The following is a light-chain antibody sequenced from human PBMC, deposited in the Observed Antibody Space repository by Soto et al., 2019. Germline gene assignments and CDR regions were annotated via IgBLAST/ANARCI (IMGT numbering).Light chain of an antibody. J-gene: IGKJ1*01. CDR2: DVS. CDR1: QSVSSSY. CDR3: EQYGSSPT. Sequence: EIVLTQSPGTLSLSPGERATLSCRSSQSVSSSYLAWYQHKPGQAPRLLIYDVSSRATGIPDRFSGSGSGSGFTLTISRLEPEAFAVYYCEQYGSSPTFGKGTKVEIK. V-gene: IGKV3-20*01.